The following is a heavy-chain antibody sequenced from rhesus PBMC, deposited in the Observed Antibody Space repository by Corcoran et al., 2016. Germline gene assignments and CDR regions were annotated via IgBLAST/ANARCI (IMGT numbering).Heavy chain of an antibody. D-gene: IGHD3-3*01. CDR1: GGSISSNY. Sequence: QLQLQESGPGLVKPSETLSLTCAVSGGSISSNYWSWIRQPPGKGLEWIGRFSGRGGSTHYNPSLKSRVTISPATSKNQFSLKLSSVTAADTAVYYCARLGNNFWSGYLGYWGQGVLVTVSS. CDR3: ARLGNNFWSGYLGY. CDR2: FSGRGGST. J-gene: IGHJ4*01. V-gene: IGHV4-173*01.